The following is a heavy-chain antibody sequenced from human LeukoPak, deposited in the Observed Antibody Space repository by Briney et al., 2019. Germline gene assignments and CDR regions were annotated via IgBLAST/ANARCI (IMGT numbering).Heavy chain of an antibody. CDR3: ARFDY. Sequence: PSETLSLTCTVSGGSISGSSYYWGWIRQPPGKGLGWIGSIYYSGSTYYNPSLKSRVTISVDTSKNQFSLKLSSVTAADTAVYYCARFDYWGQGTLVTVSS. J-gene: IGHJ4*02. V-gene: IGHV4-39*01. CDR1: GGSISGSSYY. CDR2: IYYSGST.